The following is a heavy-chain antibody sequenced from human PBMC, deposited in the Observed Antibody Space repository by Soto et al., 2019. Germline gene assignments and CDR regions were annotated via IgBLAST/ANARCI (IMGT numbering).Heavy chain of an antibody. Sequence: ASVKVSCKASGYTFTSYGISWVRQAPGQGLEWMGWISAYNGNTNYAQKLQGRVTMTTDTSTSTAYMELRSLRSDDTAVYYCARGAVLYYDFWSGYYTGEDYYYGMDVWGEGTTVTVYS. J-gene: IGHJ6*04. CDR1: GYTFTSYG. V-gene: IGHV1-18*01. D-gene: IGHD3-3*01. CDR3: ARGAVLYYDFWSGYYTGEDYYYGMDV. CDR2: ISAYNGNT.